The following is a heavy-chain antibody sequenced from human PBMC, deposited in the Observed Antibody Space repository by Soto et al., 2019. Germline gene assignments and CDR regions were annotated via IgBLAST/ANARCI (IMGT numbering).Heavy chain of an antibody. CDR3: ARVTMVIRDSDHFGVDV. Sequence: SETLSLTCLVSGFPISSTYSWGWIRQPPGKGLEWIGSISHSGTTSYSPSLTSRVSISVDTSKNQVSLKLTSVTAADTAVYFCARVTMVIRDSDHFGVDVWGHGTKVT. J-gene: IGHJ6*02. D-gene: IGHD4-17*01. CDR1: GFPISSTYS. V-gene: IGHV4-38-2*02. CDR2: ISHSGTT.